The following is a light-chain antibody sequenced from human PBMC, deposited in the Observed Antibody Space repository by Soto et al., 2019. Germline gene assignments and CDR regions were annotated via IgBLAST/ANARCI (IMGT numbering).Light chain of an antibody. J-gene: IGLJ2*01. V-gene: IGLV1-47*01. CDR3: AAWDDSLTIL. CDR2: ENN. CDR1: SSNIASYS. Sequence: QSVLTQPPSASGTPGQTVTISCSGSSSNIASYSVYWYQQLPGTAPKLLIYENNQRPSGVPDRFSGSKSDTSASLAIAGLRSGDEAGYYCAAWDDSLTILFGGGTKLTVL.